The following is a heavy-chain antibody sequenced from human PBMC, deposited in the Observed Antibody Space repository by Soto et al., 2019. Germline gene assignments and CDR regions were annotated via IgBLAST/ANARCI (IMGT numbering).Heavy chain of an antibody. CDR1: GYSFTSYW. V-gene: IGHV5-51*01. Sequence: PGESLKISWKGSGYSFTSYWIGWVRQMPGKGLEWMGIIYPGDSDTRYSPSFQGQVTISADKSISTAYLQWSSLKASDTAMYYCATTSAARKYYYGMDVWGQGTTVTVSS. CDR3: ATTSAARKYYYGMDV. J-gene: IGHJ6*02. D-gene: IGHD6-6*01. CDR2: IYPGDSDT.